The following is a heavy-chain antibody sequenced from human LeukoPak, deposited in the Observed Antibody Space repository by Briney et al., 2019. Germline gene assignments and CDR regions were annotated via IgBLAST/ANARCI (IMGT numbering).Heavy chain of an antibody. J-gene: IGHJ4*02. CDR3: AKAGSGWPRWGDY. CDR1: GFTFSSYA. Sequence: PGGSLRHSCAASGFTFSSYAMSWVRPAPGKGLEGVSAIRGSGDSTYYADSVNGRFTISRDNSKNTLYLQMNSLRAEDTAVYYCAKAGSGWPRWGDYWGQGTLVTVSS. V-gene: IGHV3-23*01. CDR2: IRGSGDST. D-gene: IGHD6-19*01.